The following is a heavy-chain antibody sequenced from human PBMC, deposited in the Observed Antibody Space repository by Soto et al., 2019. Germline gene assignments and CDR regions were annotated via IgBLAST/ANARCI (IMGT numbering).Heavy chain of an antibody. J-gene: IGHJ4*02. CDR1: GFTFRYYT. CDR2: ILSDYNT. D-gene: IGHD2-2*01. CDR3: ARRVEGYFDL. V-gene: IGHV3-23*03. Sequence: GGSLRLSCAASGFTFRYYTMTWVRQAPGQVLECISVILSDYNTFYANSVRGRFTISRDSSKNTLYLEMNSLGAEDTAVYYCARRVEGYFDLWGQGA.